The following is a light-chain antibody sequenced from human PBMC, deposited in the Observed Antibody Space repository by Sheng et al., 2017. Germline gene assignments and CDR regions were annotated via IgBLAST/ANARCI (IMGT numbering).Light chain of an antibody. CDR1: QSIITN. J-gene: IGKJ2*01. CDR2: GAS. V-gene: IGKV3-15*01. CDR3: QQYDNLPRT. Sequence: EMVMTQSPATLSVSPGERVTLSCRASQSIITNLAWYQQKPGQGPRLLIHGASARATGIPARFSGSGSGTEFTLTISSLQSEDFAVYYCQQYDNLPRTFGQGTKLEIK.